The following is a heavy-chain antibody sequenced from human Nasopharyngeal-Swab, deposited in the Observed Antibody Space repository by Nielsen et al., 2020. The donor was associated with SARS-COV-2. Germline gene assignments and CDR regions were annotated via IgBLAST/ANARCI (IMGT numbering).Heavy chain of an antibody. V-gene: IGHV4-34*01. CDR3: ARNPFDY. CDR1: GGSFSGYY. CDR2: INHSGST. J-gene: IGHJ4*02. Sequence: SDTLSLTCAVYGGSFSGYYWSWIRQPPGKGLEWIGEINHSGSTNYNPSLKSRVTISVDTSKNQFSLKLSSVTAADTAVYYCARNPFDYWGQGTLVTVSS.